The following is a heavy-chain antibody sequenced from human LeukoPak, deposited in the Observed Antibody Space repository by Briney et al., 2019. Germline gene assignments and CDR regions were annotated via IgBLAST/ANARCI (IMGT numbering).Heavy chain of an antibody. J-gene: IGHJ4*02. CDR3: ARDSKALWRDCLDY. CDR1: GFIFSDYW. CDR2: IKHDGTEI. V-gene: IGHV3-7*01. D-gene: IGHD2-21*01. Sequence: GGSLRLSCEASGFIFSDYWMTWVRRAPGKGLEWVANIKHDGTEIYYVDSVKGRFTVSRDNAKNSLFLQMSSLTAADTAVYFCARDSKALWRDCLDYWGQGILVTVSS.